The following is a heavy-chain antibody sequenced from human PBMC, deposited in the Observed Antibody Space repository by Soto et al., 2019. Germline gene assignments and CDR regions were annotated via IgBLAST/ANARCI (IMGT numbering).Heavy chain of an antibody. CDR1: GGSFSGYY. CDR2: INHSGST. V-gene: IGHV4-34*01. D-gene: IGHD3-10*01. Sequence: SETLSLTCAVYGGSFSGYYWSWIRQPPGKGLEWIGEINHSGSTNYNPSLKSRVTISVDTSKNQFSLKLSSVTAADTAVYYCARGRITMVRGEYYYGMDVWGQGTKVTVYS. J-gene: IGHJ6*02. CDR3: ARGRITMVRGEYYYGMDV.